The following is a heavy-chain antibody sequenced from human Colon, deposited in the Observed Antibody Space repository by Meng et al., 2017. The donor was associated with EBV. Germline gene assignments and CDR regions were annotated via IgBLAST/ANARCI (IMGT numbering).Heavy chain of an antibody. CDR2: MNPNRGTT. Sequence: QVRVVQAGDEVKNAGASVKCFCKASRYTFTSYDINWVRQGTGQGLEWMGWMNPNRGTTGYAQKFQGRVTMTRNISKSTAYMDLSSLRSEDTAVYYCATGVADFEYWGQGTLVTVSS. V-gene: IGHV1-8*01. D-gene: IGHD6-19*01. J-gene: IGHJ4*02. CDR3: ATGVADFEY. CDR1: RYTFTSYD.